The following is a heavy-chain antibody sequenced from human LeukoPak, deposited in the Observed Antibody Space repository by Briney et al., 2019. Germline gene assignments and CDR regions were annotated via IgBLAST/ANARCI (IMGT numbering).Heavy chain of an antibody. D-gene: IGHD1-26*01. CDR3: AKHVGATTTNFDD. V-gene: IGHV3-23*01. Sequence: PGGSLRLSCAASGFTFSDYYMSWIRQAPGKGLEWVSGLSGSGVGTDYADSVKGRFTISRDNSRNTMYLQMNSLRAEDTAVYYRAKHVGATTTNFDDWGQGTLVTVSS. J-gene: IGHJ4*02. CDR2: LSGSGVGT. CDR1: GFTFSDYY.